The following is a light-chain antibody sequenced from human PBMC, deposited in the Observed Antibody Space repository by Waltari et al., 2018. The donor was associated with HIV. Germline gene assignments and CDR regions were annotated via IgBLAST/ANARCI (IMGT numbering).Light chain of an antibody. CDR2: VDSDGSH. CDR1: SGHSTYA. Sequence: QLVLPQSPSASASLGASVRLTCTLTSGHSTYAIAWHQQQPEKGPRYLMRVDSDGSHMKGDGIPDRFSGSSSGAERYLTSSSLQSEDEADYYCQTWDTGIQFGGATKLTVL. CDR3: QTWDTGIQ. J-gene: IGLJ2*01. V-gene: IGLV4-69*01.